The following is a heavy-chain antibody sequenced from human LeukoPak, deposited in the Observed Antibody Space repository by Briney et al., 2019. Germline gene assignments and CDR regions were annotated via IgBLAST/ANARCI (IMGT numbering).Heavy chain of an antibody. CDR3: PRSGNYLHYFDY. J-gene: IGHJ4*02. CDR1: GFTFTTYA. V-gene: IGHV3-23*01. D-gene: IGHD1-26*01. Sequence: GGSLRLSCVGSGFTFTTYAMSWVRQAPGKGLEWVSFIVGSGDTTYYADSVKGRFTISRDNSKNTLYLQMNSLRAEDTAIYYCPRSGNYLHYFDYWGQGTLVTVSS. CDR2: IVGSGDTT.